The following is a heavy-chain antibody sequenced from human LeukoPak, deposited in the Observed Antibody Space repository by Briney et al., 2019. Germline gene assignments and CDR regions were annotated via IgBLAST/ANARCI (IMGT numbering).Heavy chain of an antibody. V-gene: IGHV3-23*01. CDR3: AKRTMVRGVYYFDY. CDR2: ISGSGGST. CDR1: GFTFSSYA. J-gene: IGHJ4*02. D-gene: IGHD3-10*01. Sequence: GGSLRLSCAASGFTFSSYAMSWVRQAPGKGLEWVSAISGSGGSTYYADSVKGRFTISRDNSKNTLYLQMNSLRAEGTAVYYCAKRTMVRGVYYFDYWGQGTLVTVSS.